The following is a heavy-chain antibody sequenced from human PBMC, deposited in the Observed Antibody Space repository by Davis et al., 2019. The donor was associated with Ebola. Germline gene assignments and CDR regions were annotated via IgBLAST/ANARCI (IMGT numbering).Heavy chain of an antibody. J-gene: IGHJ4*02. D-gene: IGHD3-3*01. CDR1: GFNFRKYW. Sequence: HTGGSLRLSCAASGFNFRKYWLHWVRQAPGKGLVWVSRIDQDGTRTVYADSVKGRFTISRDNAKNSLYLQMNSLRAEDTAVYYCARDGLYYDFWSGYNDYWGQGTLATVSS. V-gene: IGHV3-74*01. CDR2: IDQDGTRT. CDR3: ARDGLYYDFWSGYNDY.